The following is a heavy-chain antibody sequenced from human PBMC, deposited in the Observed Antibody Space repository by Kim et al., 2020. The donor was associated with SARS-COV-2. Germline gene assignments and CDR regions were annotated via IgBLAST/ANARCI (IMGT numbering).Heavy chain of an antibody. CDR1: GFAFSSA. Sequence: GGSLRLSCTASGFAFSSAMDWVRQAPGGGLEWVASISNSGSYRYYADSLRGRFAISRDNAQKSIYLQRNSLRAEDTGVYYCAREIFGDYGVDVWGQGTTVIVSS. V-gene: IGHV3-21*01. J-gene: IGHJ6*02. CDR3: AREIFGDYGVDV. D-gene: IGHD3-10*01. CDR2: ISNSGSYR.